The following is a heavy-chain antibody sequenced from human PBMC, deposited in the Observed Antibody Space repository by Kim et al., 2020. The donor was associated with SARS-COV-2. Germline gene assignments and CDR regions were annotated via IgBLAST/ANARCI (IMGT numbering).Heavy chain of an antibody. V-gene: IGHV5-51*01. Sequence: GESLKISCKGSGYSFTTYWIGWVRQMPGKGLEWMGIIYPGDSDTRYSPSFQGQVTITADKSNSTAYLQWRSLKGSDTAMYYCARKRDGAGSYDYWGQGTLVTVSS. D-gene: IGHD3-10*01. CDR3: ARKRDGAGSYDY. J-gene: IGHJ4*02. CDR2: IYPGDSDT. CDR1: GYSFTTYW.